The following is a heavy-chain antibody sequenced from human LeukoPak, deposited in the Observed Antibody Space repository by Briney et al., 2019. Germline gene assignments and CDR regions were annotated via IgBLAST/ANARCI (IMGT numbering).Heavy chain of an antibody. D-gene: IGHD6-6*01. CDR3: ARSASSFVEGAFDY. Sequence: GGSLRLSCVASGFPFSNHGMHWVRHAPGKGLEWVASIWDDGSDNYSADSVRGRFTISRDNSKNSLYLQMHSLRADDTAVYYCARSASSFVEGAFDYWGQGTLVTVSS. CDR2: IWDDGSDN. V-gene: IGHV3-33*01. CDR1: GFPFSNHG. J-gene: IGHJ4*02.